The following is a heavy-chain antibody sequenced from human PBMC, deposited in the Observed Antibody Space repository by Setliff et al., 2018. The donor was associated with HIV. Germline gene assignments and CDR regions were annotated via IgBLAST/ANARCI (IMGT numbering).Heavy chain of an antibody. D-gene: IGHD4-17*01. J-gene: IGHJ4*02. CDR3: ARGQTSVTLQFDH. CDR2: ITSSGSVT. CDR1: GFTFSNYD. V-gene: IGHV3-48*03. Sequence: PGGSLRLSCAASGFTFSNYDMHWVRQAPGKGLEWVASITSSGSVTYYRDSVRGWFTISRDNARNFLFLQMSSLRVEDTAIYYCARGQTSVTLQFDHWGQGTLVTVSS.